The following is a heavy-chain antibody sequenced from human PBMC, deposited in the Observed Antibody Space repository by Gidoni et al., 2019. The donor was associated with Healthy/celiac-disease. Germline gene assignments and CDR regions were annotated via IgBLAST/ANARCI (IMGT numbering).Heavy chain of an antibody. CDR1: GGTFSSYA. CDR3: ARDIVGATEAGPGDAFDI. Sequence: QVQLVQSGAAVKKPGSSVKVSCKASGGTFSSYAISWVRQAPGQGLEWMGGIIPIFGTANYAQKFQGRVTITADESTSTAYMELSSLRSEDTAVYYCARDIVGATEAGPGDAFDIWGQGTMVTVSS. D-gene: IGHD1-26*01. J-gene: IGHJ3*02. V-gene: IGHV1-69*01. CDR2: IIPIFGTA.